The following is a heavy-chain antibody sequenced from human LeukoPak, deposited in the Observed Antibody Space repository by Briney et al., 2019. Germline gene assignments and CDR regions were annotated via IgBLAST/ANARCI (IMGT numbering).Heavy chain of an antibody. CDR1: GYTFTSYY. CDR2: INPSGGST. J-gene: IGHJ6*03. CDR3: ARDGAKTHYYYYYMDV. V-gene: IGHV1-46*01. Sequence: ASVKVSCKASGYTFTSYYMHWVRQAPGQGLEWMGIINPSGGSTSYAQKFQGRVTMTRDMSTSTVYMELSSLRSEDTAVYYCARDGAKTHYYYYYMDVWGKGTTVTVSS. D-gene: IGHD3-10*01.